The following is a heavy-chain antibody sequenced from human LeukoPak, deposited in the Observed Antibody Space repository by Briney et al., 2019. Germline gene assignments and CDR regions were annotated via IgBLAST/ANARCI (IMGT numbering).Heavy chain of an antibody. CDR3: AGHAGGYSFDY. Sequence: SETLSLTCTVSVDSISGYYWSWIRQPPGKGLEWIGCFYDSGSTNYNPSLKSRVTISVDTSKSQYSLKLSSVAAADTVVYYCAGHAGGYSFDYWGQGTLATVSS. CDR1: VDSISGYY. D-gene: IGHD5-18*01. V-gene: IGHV4-59*08. J-gene: IGHJ4*02. CDR2: FYDSGST.